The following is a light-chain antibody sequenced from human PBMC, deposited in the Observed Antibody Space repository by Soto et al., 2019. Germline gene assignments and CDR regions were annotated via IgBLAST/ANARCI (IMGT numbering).Light chain of an antibody. CDR1: SSDLGNYNY. J-gene: IGLJ1*01. CDR3: CLYIGATTYV. V-gene: IGLV2-14*01. CDR2: EVS. Sequence: QSALTQPASVSGSPGQSITISCTGTSSDLGNYNYVSWFQQHPGKAPKLMIYEVSNRPSGVSNRFSGSKSGNTASLTVSGLQTEDEADYYCCLYIGATTYVFGTGTKLTVL.